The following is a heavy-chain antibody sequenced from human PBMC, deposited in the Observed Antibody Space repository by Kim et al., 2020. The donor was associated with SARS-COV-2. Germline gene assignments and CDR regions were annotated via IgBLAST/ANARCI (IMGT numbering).Heavy chain of an antibody. D-gene: IGHD5-18*01. Sequence: ASVKVSCKASGYTFTGYYIHWVRQAPGQGLEWMGWINPNSGGTNYAQKFQGRVTMTRDTSISTAYMELTRLRSDDTAVYFCARGGRPESAYSYGPHDFWGQGTLVTVSS. CDR1: GYTFTGYY. J-gene: IGHJ4*02. V-gene: IGHV1-2*02. CDR3: ARGGRPESAYSYGPHDF. CDR2: INPNSGGT.